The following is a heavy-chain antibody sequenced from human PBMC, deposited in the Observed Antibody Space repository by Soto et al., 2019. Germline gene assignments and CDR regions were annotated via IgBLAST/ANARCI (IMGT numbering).Heavy chain of an antibody. V-gene: IGHV3-30-3*01. CDR1: GFTISSYA. D-gene: IGHD3-22*01. CDR2: ISFDGSNK. Sequence: PGGSLRLSCAVSGFTISSYAIHWVCLAQGKGLEWVAVISFDGSNKYYADSVKGRFTISRNNSKNTLYPQMNSLRAEDTAVYYWARGLYYYDSSGFGFDYWGQGTLVTVSS. CDR3: ARGLYYYDSSGFGFDY. J-gene: IGHJ4*02.